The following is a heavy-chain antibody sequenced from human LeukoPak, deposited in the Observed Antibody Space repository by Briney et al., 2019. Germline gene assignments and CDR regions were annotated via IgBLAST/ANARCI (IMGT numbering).Heavy chain of an antibody. CDR2: IGPTGTDT. Sequence: PGGSLRLSCAASGFTFSSCVFNWVRQAPGKGLEWVSSIGPTGTDTYYADSVRGRFTISRDNAKNPMYMQMDTLREEDTVVYYCATETIGRHYDYWGQGTLLTVSS. D-gene: IGHD1-14*01. CDR3: ATETIGRHYDY. J-gene: IGHJ4*02. V-gene: IGHV3-21*01. CDR1: GFTFSSCV.